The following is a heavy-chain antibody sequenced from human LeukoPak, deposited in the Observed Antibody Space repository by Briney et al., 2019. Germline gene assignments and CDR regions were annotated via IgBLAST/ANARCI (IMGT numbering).Heavy chain of an antibody. V-gene: IGHV4-39*07. J-gene: IGHJ4*02. CDR2: IFYSGSA. CDR3: ARVRGPRTCFFDY. Sequence: SETLSLTCIVSGDSISSTSYYWAWIRQPPGKGLEWIGMIFYSGSAYYTPSLKSRVTISVDRSKNQFSLKLSSVTAADTAVYYCARVRGPRTCFFDYWGQGTLVTVSS. CDR1: GDSISSTSYY. D-gene: IGHD1-7*01.